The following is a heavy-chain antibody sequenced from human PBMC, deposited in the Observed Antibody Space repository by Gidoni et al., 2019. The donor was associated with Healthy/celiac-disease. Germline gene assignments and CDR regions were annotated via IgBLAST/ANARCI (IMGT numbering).Heavy chain of an antibody. D-gene: IGHD2-2*01. J-gene: IGHJ4*02. CDR2: INHSGST. Sequence: VPLQAWGAGLLKPSATLFLPFAVYGWSLTRYYWSWIRQPPGKGLEWIGEINHSGSTNYNPSLKSRVTISVDTSKNQFSLKLSSVTAADTAVYYCARSRVRPTVQAARYFDYWGQGTLVTVSS. CDR1: GWSLTRYY. V-gene: IGHV4-34*01. CDR3: ARSRVRPTVQAARYFDY.